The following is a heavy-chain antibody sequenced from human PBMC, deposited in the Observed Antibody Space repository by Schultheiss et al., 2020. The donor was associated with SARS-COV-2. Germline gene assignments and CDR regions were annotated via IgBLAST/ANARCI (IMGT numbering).Heavy chain of an antibody. CDR1: GYTVSNYG. V-gene: IGHV1-18*04. CDR2: ISTYNGNT. D-gene: IGHD2-21*02. Sequence: GESLKISCEASGYTVSNYGISWVRQAPGQGLEWMGWISTYNGNTNYAQKFQGRVTLTTDTSTSTAYMELRSLRSDDTAVYYCARDGADCYRCKEPWGQGTLVTVSS. J-gene: IGHJ5*02. CDR3: ARDGADCYRCKEP.